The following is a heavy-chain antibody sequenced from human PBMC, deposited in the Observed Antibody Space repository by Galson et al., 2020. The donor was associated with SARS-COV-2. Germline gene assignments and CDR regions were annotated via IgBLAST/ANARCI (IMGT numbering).Heavy chain of an antibody. CDR1: GFTFSSYS. CDR3: ARVLGGGYYPNFEY. V-gene: IGHV3-21*01. Sequence: GGSLRLSCAASGFTFSSYSMNWVRQAPGKGLEWVSSISSSSSYIYYADSVKGRFTISRDNAKNSLYLQMNSLRAEDTAVYYCARVLGGGYYPNFEYWGQGTLVTVSS. J-gene: IGHJ4*02. D-gene: IGHD3-22*01. CDR2: ISSSSSYI.